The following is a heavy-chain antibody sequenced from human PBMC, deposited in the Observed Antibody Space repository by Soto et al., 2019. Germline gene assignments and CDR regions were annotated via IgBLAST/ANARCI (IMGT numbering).Heavy chain of an antibody. Sequence: GGSLRLSCAASGFTFSTYSFSWVRQAPGKGLEWVSLISSSSGFIYYADSVKGRFTISRDNAQNSLFLQMNSLKDEDTAVYYCARLFFSPAVTRFFFDSWGQGALVTVSS. V-gene: IGHV3-21*01. CDR2: ISSSSGFI. D-gene: IGHD4-17*01. CDR3: ARLFFSPAVTRFFFDS. CDR1: GFTFSTYS. J-gene: IGHJ4*02.